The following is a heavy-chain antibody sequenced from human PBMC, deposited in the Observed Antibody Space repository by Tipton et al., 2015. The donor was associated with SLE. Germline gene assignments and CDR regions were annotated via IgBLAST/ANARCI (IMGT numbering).Heavy chain of an antibody. CDR3: ARVPRIAAAAFRRFDP. V-gene: IGHV1-18*01. CDR2: ISAYNGNT. Sequence: QLVQSGAEVKKPGASVKVSCKASGYTFTSYGISWVRQAPGQGLEWMGWISAYNGNTNYAQKLQGRVTMTTDTSTSTAYMELRSLRSDAPAVYYCARVPRIAAAAFRRFDPWGQGTLVTVSS. J-gene: IGHJ5*02. CDR1: GYTFTSYG. D-gene: IGHD6-13*01.